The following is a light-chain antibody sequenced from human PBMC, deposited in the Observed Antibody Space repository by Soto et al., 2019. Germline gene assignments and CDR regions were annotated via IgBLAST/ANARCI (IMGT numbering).Light chain of an antibody. CDR2: DAS. V-gene: IGKV3-11*01. J-gene: IGKJ4*01. CDR1: QSVSSY. Sequence: EIVLTQSPATLSLSPGERATLSCRASQSVSSYLAWYQQKPGQAPRLLMSDASNRATGIPARLSGSGSGTEFALTISSLDPEDFAVYYGQQRSNWPLTFGGWTKVEIK. CDR3: QQRSNWPLT.